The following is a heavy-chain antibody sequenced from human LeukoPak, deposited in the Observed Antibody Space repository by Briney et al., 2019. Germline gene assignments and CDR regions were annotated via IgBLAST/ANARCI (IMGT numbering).Heavy chain of an antibody. V-gene: IGHV3-30*03. D-gene: IGHD6-19*01. CDR3: ARDDTAVAGTELDY. CDR2: ISYDGSNK. Sequence: GGSPRLSCAASGFTFSSYGMHWVRQAPGKGPEWVAVISYDGSNKYYADSVKGRFTISRDNSKNTLYLQMNSLRAEDTAVYYCARDDTAVAGTELDYWGQGTLVTVSS. J-gene: IGHJ4*02. CDR1: GFTFSSYG.